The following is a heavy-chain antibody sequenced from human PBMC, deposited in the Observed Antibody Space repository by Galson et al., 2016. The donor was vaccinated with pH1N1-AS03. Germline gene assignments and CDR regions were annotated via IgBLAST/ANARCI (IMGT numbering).Heavy chain of an antibody. CDR3: ARFEWSGSYCDY. J-gene: IGHJ4*02. Sequence: SETLSLTCDVSGYSISSGYYWGWIRQAPGKALEYIGNIYHTGRTYYNLSLKSRVTISRDTSKNQLSLKVRSVTAADTAVYYCARFEWSGSYCDYWGQGMLVTVSS. V-gene: IGHV4-38-2*01. D-gene: IGHD3-3*01. CDR1: GYSISSGYY. CDR2: IYHTGRT.